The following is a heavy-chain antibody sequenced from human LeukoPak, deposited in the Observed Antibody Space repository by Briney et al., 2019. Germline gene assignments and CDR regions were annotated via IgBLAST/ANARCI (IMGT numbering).Heavy chain of an antibody. J-gene: IGHJ5*02. Sequence: PGGSLRLSCAASGFTFSSHSMNWLRQAPGKGLEWVSAISSRSSYIYYADSVKGRFTISRDNAKNSLYLQMNSLRAEDTAVYYCARATIFGWFDPWGQGTLVTVSS. CDR1: GFTFSSHS. CDR2: ISSRSSYI. V-gene: IGHV3-21*01. D-gene: IGHD3-9*01. CDR3: ARATIFGWFDP.